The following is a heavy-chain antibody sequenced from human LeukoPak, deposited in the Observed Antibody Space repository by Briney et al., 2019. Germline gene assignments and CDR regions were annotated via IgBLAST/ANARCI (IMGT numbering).Heavy chain of an antibody. CDR3: IRDDYGGNWQ. CDR1: GFTFSTYW. J-gene: IGHJ4*02. D-gene: IGHD4-23*01. Sequence: PGGSLRLSCAASGFTFSTYWMHWLRQAQGKGLEWVARIKGDGTSTSYADSVKGRFTISRDNAMNTLLLQMNSLRVDDTGVYYCIRDDYGGNWQWGQGTLVTVSS. CDR2: IKGDGTST. V-gene: IGHV3-74*01.